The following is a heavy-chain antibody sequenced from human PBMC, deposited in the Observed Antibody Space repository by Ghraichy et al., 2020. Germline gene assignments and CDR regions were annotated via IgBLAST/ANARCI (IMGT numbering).Heavy chain of an antibody. D-gene: IGHD1-26*01. J-gene: IGHJ4*02. Sequence: GGSLRLSCAASGFSFSSYAMSWVRQAPGKGLEWVSAISGSGGSTYYADSVKGRFTISRDNSKNTLYLQMDNLRAEDTALYYCAKGSGSSRPYYFDCWGQGTLVTVSS. CDR1: GFSFSSYA. V-gene: IGHV3-23*01. CDR3: AKGSGSSRPYYFDC. CDR2: ISGSGGST.